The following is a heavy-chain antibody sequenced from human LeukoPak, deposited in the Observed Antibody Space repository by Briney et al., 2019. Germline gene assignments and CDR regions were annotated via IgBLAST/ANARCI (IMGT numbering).Heavy chain of an antibody. CDR3: ASVSVSSAGYHFYYYGMDV. J-gene: IGHJ6*04. CDR2: VYSSGSP. CDR1: GGSDNNGGYF. Sequence: SETLSLTCTVSGGSDNNGGYFWNWIRQSPGKGLEWLGYVYSSGSPNYNPSLRSRVSMSVDTSKNQFSLKLSSVTAADTAVYYCASVSVSSAGYHFYYYGMDVWGKGTTVIVSS. V-gene: IGHV4-61*08. D-gene: IGHD6-25*01.